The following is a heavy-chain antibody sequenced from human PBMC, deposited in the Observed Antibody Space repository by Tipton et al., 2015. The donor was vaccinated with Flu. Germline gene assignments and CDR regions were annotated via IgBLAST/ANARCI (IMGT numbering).Heavy chain of an antibody. CDR3: ARALWIEGYFDY. CDR2: IYHSGST. Sequence: TLSLTCAVSGGSISSGSYSWSWLRQPPGKGLEWIGYIYHSGSTYYNPSLKSRVTISVDRSKNQFTLKLSSVTAADTAVYYCARALWIEGYFDYWGQGTLVTVSS. V-gene: IGHV4-30-2*01. J-gene: IGHJ4*02. D-gene: IGHD3-3*01. CDR1: GGSISSGSYS.